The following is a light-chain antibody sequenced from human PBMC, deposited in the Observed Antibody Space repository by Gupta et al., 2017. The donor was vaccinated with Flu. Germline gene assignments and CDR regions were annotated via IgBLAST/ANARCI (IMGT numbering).Light chain of an antibody. Sequence: QSALTQPASVSGSPGQSITISCTGTSSYIGGYNYVSWYRQTAGTATKVMIYEGFNPPSGVSNRFAGYKAGNTASTTISGLQDEDEADYFCASVTRRHTWVFGGGTKVTVL. V-gene: IGLV2-14*01. CDR2: EGF. J-gene: IGLJ3*02. CDR3: ASVTRRHTWV. CDR1: SSYIGGYNY.